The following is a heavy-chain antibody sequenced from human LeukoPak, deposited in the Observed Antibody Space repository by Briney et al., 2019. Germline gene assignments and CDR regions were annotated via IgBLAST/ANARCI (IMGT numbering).Heavy chain of an antibody. CDR2: ITPDGSRT. V-gene: IGHV3-74*01. Sequence: GGSLRLSCVASGFTLRTYWMHWVRQAPGKGLVWVSRITPDGSRTDHADSVRGRFTISRDDSKNTLYLQMDSLRAEDTAVYYCVKDFVGARDYWGQGTLVTVSS. CDR1: GFTLRTYW. J-gene: IGHJ4*02. D-gene: IGHD1-26*01. CDR3: VKDFVGARDY.